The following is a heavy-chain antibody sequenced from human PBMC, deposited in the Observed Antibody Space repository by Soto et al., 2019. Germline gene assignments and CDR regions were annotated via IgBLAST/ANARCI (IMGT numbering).Heavy chain of an antibody. CDR3: ASGGGVVVTGIPFAY. CDR2: NIPIFGTT. D-gene: IGHD2-21*02. Sequence: QVQLVQSGAEVKKPGSSVKVSCKASGGTLGSYGISWVRQAPGQGLEWMGVNIPIFGTTNYAQKFQGRVTITADESTNTAYMELNSLRSEDTAVYYCASGGGVVVTGIPFAYWGPGTLVTVSS. V-gene: IGHV1-69*12. CDR1: GGTLGSYG. J-gene: IGHJ4*02.